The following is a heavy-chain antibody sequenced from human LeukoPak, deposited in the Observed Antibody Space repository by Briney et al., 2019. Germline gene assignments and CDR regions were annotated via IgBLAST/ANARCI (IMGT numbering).Heavy chain of an antibody. V-gene: IGHV3-23*01. CDR3: AKGTLVGATRVPFQH. J-gene: IGHJ1*01. CDR2: ISNSGGST. Sequence: PGGSLRLSCAASGFTFSSFAMSWVRQVPGRGLEWVSTISNSGGSTYYADSVKGRFTISRDNSKNTLYLQMNSLRAEDTAVYYCAKGTLVGATRVPFQHWGQGTLVTVSS. CDR1: GFTFSSFA. D-gene: IGHD1-26*01.